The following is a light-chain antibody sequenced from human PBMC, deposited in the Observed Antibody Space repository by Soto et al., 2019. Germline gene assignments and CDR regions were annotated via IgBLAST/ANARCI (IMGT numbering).Light chain of an antibody. CDR2: EVN. CDR1: STDVGTYNY. V-gene: IGLV2-8*01. CDR3: SSYAGSNKMI. J-gene: IGLJ2*01. Sequence: QSVLTQPPSASGSPGQSITISCTGTSTDVGTYNYVSWYQQHPGKAPKLMIYEVNKRPSGVPDRVSGSKSGNTASLTVSGVQAEDEADYYCSSYAGSNKMIFGGGTKLTVL.